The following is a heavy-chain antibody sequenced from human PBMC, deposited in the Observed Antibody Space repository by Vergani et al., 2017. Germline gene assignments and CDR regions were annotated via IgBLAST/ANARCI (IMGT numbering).Heavy chain of an antibody. CDR1: GGTFSSYA. Sequence: QVQLVQSGDEVKKPGSSVKVSCKASGGTFSSYAISWVRQAPGQGLEWMGRIIPILGIANYAQKLQGRVTITADKSTSTAYMELSSLRSEDTAVYYCARMGSAPTVTTGGFIDYWGQGTLVTVSS. J-gene: IGHJ4*02. CDR3: ARMGSAPTVTTGGFIDY. V-gene: IGHV1-69*04. D-gene: IGHD4-17*01. CDR2: IIPILGIA.